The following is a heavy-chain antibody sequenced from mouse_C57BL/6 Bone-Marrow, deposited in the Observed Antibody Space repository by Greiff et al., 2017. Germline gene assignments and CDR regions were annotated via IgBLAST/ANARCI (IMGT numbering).Heavy chain of an antibody. D-gene: IGHD1-1*01. Sequence: DVQLQESGAELVRPGASVKLSCTASGFNIKDDYMHWVKQRPEQGLEWIGWIDPENGDTEYASKFQGKATITADTSSNTAYLQLSSRTAEDTAVYYCTTVLRGFADWGQGTLVTVSA. J-gene: IGHJ3*01. CDR3: TTVLRGFAD. CDR1: GFNIKDDY. CDR2: IDPENGDT. V-gene: IGHV14-4*01.